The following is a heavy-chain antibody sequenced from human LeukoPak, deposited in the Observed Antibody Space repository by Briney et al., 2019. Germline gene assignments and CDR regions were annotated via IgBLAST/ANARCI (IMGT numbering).Heavy chain of an antibody. J-gene: IGHJ4*02. CDR2: IRYDGSNK. CDR1: GFTFSSYG. CDR3: AKERKQRYCSSTSCPVGD. Sequence: PGGSLRLSCAASGFTFSSYGMHWVRQAPGKGLEWVAFIRYDGSNKYYADSVKGRFTISRDNSKNTLYLQMNSLRAEDTAVYYCAKERKQRYCSSTSCPVGDWGQGTLVTVSS. D-gene: IGHD2-2*01. V-gene: IGHV3-30*02.